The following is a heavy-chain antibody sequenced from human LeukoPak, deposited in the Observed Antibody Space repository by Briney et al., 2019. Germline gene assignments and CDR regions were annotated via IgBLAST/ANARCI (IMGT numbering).Heavy chain of an antibody. V-gene: IGHV4-38-2*02. CDR2: IYHSGST. D-gene: IGHD2-15*01. CDR1: GYSISSTYY. Sequence: SETLSLTCTVSGYSISSTYYWGWIRQPPGKGLEWIGSIYHSGSTYYNPSLKSRVTISVDTSKNQFSLKLSSVTAADTAVYYCARSVEGYCRGGSCYFYSSYMDVWGKGTTVTVSS. J-gene: IGHJ6*03. CDR3: ARSVEGYCRGGSCYFYSSYMDV.